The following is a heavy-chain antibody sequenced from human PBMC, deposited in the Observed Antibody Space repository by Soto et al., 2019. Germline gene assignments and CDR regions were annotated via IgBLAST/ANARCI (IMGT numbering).Heavy chain of an antibody. CDR2: XKPNRXNT. V-gene: IGHV1-8*01. Sequence: VXXSCKASGYTFASYDINWVRQATGQGLEWMGWXKPNRXNTGYEKKFQXXVTLARNXXISKDYMEMSSLRSEDTAVYYCAREMTKRGMDVWGQGTTVTVSS. CDR1: GYTFASYD. J-gene: IGHJ6*02. CDR3: AREMTKRGMDV.